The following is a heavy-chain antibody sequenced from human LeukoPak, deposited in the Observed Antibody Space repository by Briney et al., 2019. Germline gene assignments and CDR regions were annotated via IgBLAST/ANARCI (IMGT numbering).Heavy chain of an antibody. Sequence: GASVKVSCKASGYTFTGYYMHWVRQAPGQGLEWMGWINPNSGGTNYAQKFQGRVTMTRDTSISTAYMELSRLRSDDTAVYYCARAGATVTRHFDYWGQGTLVTVSS. J-gene: IGHJ4*02. CDR2: INPNSGGT. D-gene: IGHD4-17*01. CDR3: ARAGATVTRHFDY. CDR1: GYTFTGYY. V-gene: IGHV1-2*02.